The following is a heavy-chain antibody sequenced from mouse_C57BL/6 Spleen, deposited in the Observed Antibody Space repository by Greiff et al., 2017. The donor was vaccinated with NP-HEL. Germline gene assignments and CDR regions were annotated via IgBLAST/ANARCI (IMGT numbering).Heavy chain of an antibody. Sequence: QVHVKQPGAELVKPGASVKLSCKASGYTFTSYWMHWVKQRPGRGLEWIGRIDPNSGGTKYNEKFKSKATLTVDKPSSTAYMQLSSLTSEDSAVYYCAMYYGSRSAMDYWGQGTSVTVSS. CDR1: GYTFTSYW. J-gene: IGHJ4*01. D-gene: IGHD1-1*01. CDR2: IDPNSGGT. CDR3: AMYYGSRSAMDY. V-gene: IGHV1-72*01.